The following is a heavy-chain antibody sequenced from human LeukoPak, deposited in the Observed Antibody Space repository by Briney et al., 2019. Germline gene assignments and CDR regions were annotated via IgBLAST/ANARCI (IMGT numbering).Heavy chain of an antibody. V-gene: IGHV3-53*01. CDR1: LVSPLCNF. J-gene: IGHJ4*02. D-gene: IGHD2-2*01. CDR3: ARNFGTSYNS. CDR2: IYSGGTT. Sequence: GGSLRLSRVPPLVSPLCNFLGAVRPAPDKGLGWVSVIYSGGTTYYADSVKGRFTISRDISKNTVFLQMNSLRAEDAAVYYCARNFGTSYNSWGQGILVTVSS.